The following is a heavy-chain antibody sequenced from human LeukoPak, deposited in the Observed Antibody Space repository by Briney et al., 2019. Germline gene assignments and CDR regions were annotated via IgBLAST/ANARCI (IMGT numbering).Heavy chain of an antibody. J-gene: IGHJ6*03. Sequence: GASVNVSCKASGYTFTGYYMHWVRQAPGQGLEWMGWINPNSGGTNYAQKFQGRVTMTRDTSISTAYMELSRLRSDDTAVYYCARAITIFGVVINYYYYYMDVWGKGTTVTVSS. CDR1: GYTFTGYY. V-gene: IGHV1-2*02. D-gene: IGHD3-3*01. CDR2: INPNSGGT. CDR3: ARAITIFGVVINYYYYYMDV.